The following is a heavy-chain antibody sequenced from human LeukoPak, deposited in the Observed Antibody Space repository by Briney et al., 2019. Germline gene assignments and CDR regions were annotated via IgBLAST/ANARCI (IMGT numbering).Heavy chain of an antibody. CDR1: GFTFSGYA. Sequence: PGGSLRLSCAASGFTFSGYAMHWVRQAPGKGLEWVAVISYDGSNKYYADSVKGRFTISRDNSKNTLYLQMNSLRAEDTAVYYCAKDHEYGFDYWGQGTLVTVSS. CDR3: AKDHEYGFDY. J-gene: IGHJ4*02. D-gene: IGHD2/OR15-2a*01. V-gene: IGHV3-30-3*01. CDR2: ISYDGSNK.